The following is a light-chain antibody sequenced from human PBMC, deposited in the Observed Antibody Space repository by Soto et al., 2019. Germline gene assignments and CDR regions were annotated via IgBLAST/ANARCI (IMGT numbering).Light chain of an antibody. CDR1: QSVSSY. CDR3: QQRSNWPGIT. J-gene: IGKJ5*01. Sequence: EIVLTQSPATLSLSPGERATLSCRASQSVSSYLAWYQQKPGQAPRLLIYDASNRATGIPARFSGSGSGTDVTLTISSLEPEDVAVYYCQQRSNWPGITFGQGTRLEIK. CDR2: DAS. V-gene: IGKV3-11*01.